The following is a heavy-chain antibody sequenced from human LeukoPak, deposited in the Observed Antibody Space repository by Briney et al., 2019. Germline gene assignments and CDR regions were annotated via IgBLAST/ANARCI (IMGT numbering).Heavy chain of an antibody. CDR1: GFTFSDYY. CDR2: ISSSGTYA. D-gene: IGHD3-9*01. J-gene: IGHJ5*02. Sequence: PGGSLRLSWVASGFTFSDYYMSWIRQAPGKGLQYVSYISSSGTYANYANSVKGRFTNSRDNAKNSLYLQMNSLRADDTAVYYCARGGYDNLTGTSFFDPWGQGTLVTVSS. CDR3: ARGGYDNLTGTSFFDP. V-gene: IGHV3-11*05.